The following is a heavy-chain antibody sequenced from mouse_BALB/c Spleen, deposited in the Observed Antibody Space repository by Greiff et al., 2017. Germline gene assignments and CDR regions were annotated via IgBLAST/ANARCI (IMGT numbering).Heavy chain of an antibody. CDR2: ISSGGST. CDR3: ARGGGDGNNVPFAY. D-gene: IGHD2-1*01. V-gene: IGHV5-6-5*01. CDR1: GFSFSSYA. Sequence: EVMLVESGGGLVKPAGSLKLSCAASGFSFSSYAMSWVRQTPEKRLEWVASISSGGSTYYPDSVKGRFTISRDNARNILYLQMSSLRSEDTAMYYCARGGGDGNNVPFAYWGQGTLVTVSA. J-gene: IGHJ3*01.